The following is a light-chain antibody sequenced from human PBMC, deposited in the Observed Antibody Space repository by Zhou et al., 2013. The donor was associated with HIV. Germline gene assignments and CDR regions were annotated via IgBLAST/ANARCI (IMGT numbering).Light chain of an antibody. CDR3: QHYYSYPWT. J-gene: IGKJ1*01. CDR1: QSVSSN. Sequence: EIVMTQSPATVSVSPGERATLSCRASQSVSSNLAWYQQKPGQAPRLLIYGTFTRATGIPARFSGSGSGTDFTLTISSLQSEDFATYYCQHYYSYPWTFGQGTKVET. V-gene: IGKV3-15*01. CDR2: GTF.